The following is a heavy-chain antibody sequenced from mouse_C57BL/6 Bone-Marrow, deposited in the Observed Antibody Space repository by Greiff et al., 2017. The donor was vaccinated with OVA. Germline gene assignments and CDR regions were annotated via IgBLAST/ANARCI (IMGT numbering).Heavy chain of an antibody. Sequence: VQLKQPGTELVKPGASVKLSCKASGYTFTSYWMHWVKQRPGQGLEWIGNINPSNGGTNYNEKFKSKATLTVDKSSSTAYMQLSSLTSEDSAVYYCARGGTTVVVDYFDYWGQGTTLTVSS. CDR1: GYTFTSYW. CDR2: INPSNGGT. CDR3: ARGGTTVVVDYFDY. J-gene: IGHJ2*01. V-gene: IGHV1-53*01. D-gene: IGHD1-1*01.